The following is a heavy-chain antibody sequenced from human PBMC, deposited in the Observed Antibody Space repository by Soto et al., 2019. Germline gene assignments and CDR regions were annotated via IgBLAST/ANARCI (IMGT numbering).Heavy chain of an antibody. V-gene: IGHV1-69*01. CDR2: IIPIFGTA. CDR1: GGTFSSYA. D-gene: IGHD2-2*03. CDR3: ARDKRGSMDIVVVPAAMGYYYYYGMDV. J-gene: IGHJ6*02. Sequence: QVQLVQSGAEVKKPGSSVKVSCKASGGTFSSYAISWVRQAPGQGLEWMGGIIPIFGTANYAQKFQGRVTITADESTSTAYMELSSLRSEDTAVYYCARDKRGSMDIVVVPAAMGYYYYYGMDVWGQGTTVTVSS.